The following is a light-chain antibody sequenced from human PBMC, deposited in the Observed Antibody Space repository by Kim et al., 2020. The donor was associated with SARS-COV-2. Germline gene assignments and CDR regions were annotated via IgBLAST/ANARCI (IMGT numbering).Light chain of an antibody. Sequence: SSELTQDPAVSVALGQTVRITCQGDSLRSYYASWYQQKPGQAPVLVIYGKNNRPSGIPDRFSGSSSGNTASLTITGAQAEDEADYYCHSRDSRGNHRVFG. V-gene: IGLV3-19*01. J-gene: IGLJ1*01. CDR1: SLRSYY. CDR3: HSRDSRGNHRV. CDR2: GKN.